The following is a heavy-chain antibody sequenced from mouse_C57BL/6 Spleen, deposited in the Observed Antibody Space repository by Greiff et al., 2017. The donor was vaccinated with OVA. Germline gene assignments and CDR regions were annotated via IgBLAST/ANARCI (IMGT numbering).Heavy chain of an antibody. D-gene: IGHD1-1*01. CDR3: ASDPYYGSSIAY. CDR1: GYAFTNYL. V-gene: IGHV1-54*01. J-gene: IGHJ3*01. CDR2: INPGSGGT. Sequence: QVHVKQSGAELVRPGTSVKVSCKASGYAFTNYLIEWVKQRPGQGLEWIGVINPGSGGTNYNEKFKGKATLTADKSSSTAYMQLSSLTSEDSAVYFCASDPYYGSSIAYWGQGTLVTVSA.